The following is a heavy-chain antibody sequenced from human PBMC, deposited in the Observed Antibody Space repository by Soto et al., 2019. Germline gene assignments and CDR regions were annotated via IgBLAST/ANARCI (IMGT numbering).Heavy chain of an antibody. CDR2: IYYNGNT. Sequence: TSETLSLTCTVSGGSVSSGSYYWSWIRQPPGKGLEWIGYIYYNGNTYYNPSLKSRVAISVDTTKNQISLKLSSVTAADTGVYYCAREAKNPGSGSLIPYYFDCWGQGTLVTVSS. J-gene: IGHJ4*02. D-gene: IGHD3-10*01. V-gene: IGHV4-61*01. CDR1: GGSVSSGSYY. CDR3: AREAKNPGSGSLIPYYFDC.